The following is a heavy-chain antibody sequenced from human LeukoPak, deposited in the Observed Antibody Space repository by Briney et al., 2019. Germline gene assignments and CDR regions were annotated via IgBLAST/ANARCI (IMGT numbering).Heavy chain of an antibody. J-gene: IGHJ6*04. CDR3: AELGITMIGGV. V-gene: IGHV3-48*03. CDR2: ISSSGSNI. D-gene: IGHD3-10*02. Sequence: PGGSLRLSCAASGFTFSSYEMNWVRQAPGKGLEGVSYISSSGSNIYYADSVKGRFTISRDTAKNSLYLQMNSLRAEDTAVYYCAELGITMIGGVWGKGTTVTISS. CDR1: GFTFSSYE.